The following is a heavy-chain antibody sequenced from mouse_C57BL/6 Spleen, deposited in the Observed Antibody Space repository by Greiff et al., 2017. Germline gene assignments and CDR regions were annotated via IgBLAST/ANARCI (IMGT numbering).Heavy chain of an antibody. CDR3: ARGGLTTVVANWYFGV. Sequence: EVQLVESGGGLVKPGGSLKLSCAASGFTFSSYAMSWVRQTPEKRLEWVATISDGGSYTSYPDNVKGRFTISRDNAKNNLYLQMRNMKSEDTAMYYCARGGLTTVVANWYFGVWGTGTTVTVSS. J-gene: IGHJ1*03. CDR2: ISDGGSYT. CDR1: GFTFSSYA. V-gene: IGHV5-4*01. D-gene: IGHD1-1*01.